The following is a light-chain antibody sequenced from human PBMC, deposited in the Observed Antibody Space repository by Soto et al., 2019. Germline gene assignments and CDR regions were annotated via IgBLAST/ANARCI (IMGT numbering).Light chain of an antibody. Sequence: EIVLTQSPGTLSLSPGERATLSCRASQSVSSSYLAWYQQKPGQAPRLLIYGASSRATGIPDRFSGSGSGTGFTLTISRLEPEDFAVYYCQQYGSSPQGSFGQGTKVDIK. J-gene: IGKJ1*01. V-gene: IGKV3-20*01. CDR3: QQYGSSPQGS. CDR1: QSVSSSY. CDR2: GAS.